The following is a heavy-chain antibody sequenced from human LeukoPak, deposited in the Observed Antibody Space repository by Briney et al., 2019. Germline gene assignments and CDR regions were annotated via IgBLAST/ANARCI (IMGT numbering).Heavy chain of an antibody. J-gene: IGHJ4*02. CDR3: ARVLAGYGFDY. CDR2: IIPILGIA. V-gene: IGHV1-69*04. CDR1: GGTFSSYA. D-gene: IGHD4-17*01. Sequence: SVKVSCKASGGTFSSYATSWVRQAPGQGLEWMGRIIPILGIANYAQKFQGRVTITADKSTSTAYMEVSSLRSEDTAVYYCARVLAGYGFDYWGQGTLVTVSS.